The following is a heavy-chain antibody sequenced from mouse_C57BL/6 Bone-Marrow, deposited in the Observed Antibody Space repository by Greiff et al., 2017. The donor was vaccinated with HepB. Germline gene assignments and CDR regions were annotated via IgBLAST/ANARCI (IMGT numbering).Heavy chain of an antibody. CDR1: GYSITSDY. CDR2: ISYSGST. Sequence: EVKLMESGPGLAKPSQTLSLTCSVTGYSITSDYWNWIRKFPGNKLEYMGYISYSGSTYYNPSLKSRISITRDTSKNQYYLQLNSVTTEDTATYYCASLYYSNSYAMDYWGQGTSVTVSS. V-gene: IGHV3-8*01. D-gene: IGHD2-5*01. J-gene: IGHJ4*01. CDR3: ASLYYSNSYAMDY.